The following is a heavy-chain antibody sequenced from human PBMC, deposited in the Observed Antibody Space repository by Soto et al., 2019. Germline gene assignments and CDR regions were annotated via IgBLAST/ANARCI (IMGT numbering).Heavy chain of an antibody. CDR3: ATTITIFGVFFPDLMDV. J-gene: IGHJ6*02. CDR2: IYYSGST. CDR1: GGSISSRSYY. D-gene: IGHD3-3*01. V-gene: IGHV4-39*01. Sequence: SETLSLTCTVSGGSISSRSYYWGWIRQPPGKGLEWIGSIYYSGSTYYNPSLKSRVTIFVDTSKNQFSLKLSSVTAADTALYYCATTITIFGVFFPDLMDVWGQGTTVTVSS.